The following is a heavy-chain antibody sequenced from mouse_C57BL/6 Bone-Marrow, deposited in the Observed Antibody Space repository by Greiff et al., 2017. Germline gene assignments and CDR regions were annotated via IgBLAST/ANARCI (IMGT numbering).Heavy chain of an antibody. CDR2: IWSGGST. D-gene: IGHD2-4*01. J-gene: IGHJ2*01. CDR3: ARTYDYDDGGLFDY. CDR1: GFSLTSYG. Sequence: VQLVESGPGLVQPSQSLSITCTVSGFSLTSYGVHWVRQSPGKGLEWLGVIWSGGSTDYNAAFISRLSISKDNSKSQVFFKMNSLQADDTAIYYCARTYDYDDGGLFDYWGQGTTLTVSS. V-gene: IGHV2-2*01.